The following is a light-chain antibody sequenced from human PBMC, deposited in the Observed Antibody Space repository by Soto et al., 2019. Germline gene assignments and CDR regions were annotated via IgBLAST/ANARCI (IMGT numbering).Light chain of an antibody. CDR2: SNN. V-gene: IGLV1-44*01. J-gene: IGLJ1*01. CDR1: SSNIGSNT. CDR3: ATWADGLNSYV. Sequence: QSVLTQLPSASGTPGQRVTISCSGSSSNIGSNTVSWYLQLPQRAPKLLIFSNNQRPSGVPDRFSGSKSGPSASLAISGLQSEDEADYYCATWADGLNSYVFGTGTKVNVL.